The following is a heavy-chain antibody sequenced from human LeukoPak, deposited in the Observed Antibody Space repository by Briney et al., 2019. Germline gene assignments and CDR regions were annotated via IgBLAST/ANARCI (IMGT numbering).Heavy chain of an antibody. J-gene: IGHJ4*02. CDR3: ARDLPPGGYGDYGGIAY. CDR2: IKSDGITI. D-gene: IGHD4-17*01. Sequence: PGGSLRLSCAASGFTFSSYAMHWVRQAPGKGLVWVSRIKSDGITITYADSVKGRFTISRDNAKNTLYLQMNSLRAEDTAVYYCARDLPPGGYGDYGGIAYWGQGTLVTVSS. V-gene: IGHV3-74*01. CDR1: GFTFSSYA.